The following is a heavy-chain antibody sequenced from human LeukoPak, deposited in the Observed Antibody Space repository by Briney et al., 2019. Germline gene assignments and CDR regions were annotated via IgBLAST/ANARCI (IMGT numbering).Heavy chain of an antibody. CDR3: AGGVVVPAASFDY. CDR2: INPNSGGT. J-gene: IGHJ4*02. Sequence: GASVKVSCKASGYTFTGYYMHWVRQAPGQGLEWMGWINPNSGGTYYAQKFQGRVTMTSDTSISTAYRELSRLRSDNTAVYYCAGGVVVPAASFDYWGQGTLVTVSS. D-gene: IGHD2-2*01. V-gene: IGHV1-2*02. CDR1: GYTFTGYY.